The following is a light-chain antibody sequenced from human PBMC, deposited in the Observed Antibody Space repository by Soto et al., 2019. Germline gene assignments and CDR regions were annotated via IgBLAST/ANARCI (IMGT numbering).Light chain of an antibody. CDR3: ATWDTSLSAVV. Sequence: QSVLTQPPSVSAARGQKVTISCSGSSSNIGNNIVSWNQQLPGTAPKLLIFANDRRPSGIPDRFSGSKSGTSATLGITGLQTGDEADYFCATWDTSLSAVVFGGGTQLTVL. V-gene: IGLV1-51*01. J-gene: IGLJ3*02. CDR2: AND. CDR1: SSNIGNNI.